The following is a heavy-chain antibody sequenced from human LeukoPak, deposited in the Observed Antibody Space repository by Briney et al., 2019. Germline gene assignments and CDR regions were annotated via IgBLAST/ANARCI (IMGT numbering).Heavy chain of an antibody. Sequence: PGGSLRLSCAASGFTFSSYWMSWVRQVPGKGLEWVANIKQDGSEKYYVDSVKGRFTISRDNAKNSLYLQMNSLRAEDTAVYYCARFPRIAAAYYFDYWGQGTLVTVSS. CDR3: ARFPRIAAAYYFDY. D-gene: IGHD6-13*01. V-gene: IGHV3-7*01. CDR2: IKQDGSEK. CDR1: GFTFSSYW. J-gene: IGHJ4*02.